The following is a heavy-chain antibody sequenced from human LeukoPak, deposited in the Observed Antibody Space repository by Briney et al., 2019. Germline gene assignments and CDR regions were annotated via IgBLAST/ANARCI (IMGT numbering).Heavy chain of an antibody. Sequence: SETLSLTCTVSGGSISSYYWSWIRQPPGKGLEWIGYIYYSGSTNYNPSLKSRVTISVDTPKNQFSLKLSSVTAADTAVYYCARGYPYYSGSGSWNTDAFDIWGQGTMVTVSS. CDR2: IYYSGST. CDR3: ARGYPYYSGSGSWNTDAFDI. V-gene: IGHV4-59*01. CDR1: GGSISSYY. J-gene: IGHJ3*02. D-gene: IGHD3-10*01.